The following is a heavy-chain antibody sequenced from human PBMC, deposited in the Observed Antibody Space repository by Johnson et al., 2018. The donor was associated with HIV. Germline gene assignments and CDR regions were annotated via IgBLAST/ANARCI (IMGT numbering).Heavy chain of an antibody. V-gene: IGHV3-30-3*01. CDR2: ISYDGSNK. D-gene: IGHD3-22*01. Sequence: QVQLVESGGGVVQPGRSLRLSCAASGFTFSSYAMHWVRQAPGKGLEWVAVISYDGSNKYYADSVKGRFTISSDNSKNTLYLQMNSLRAEETAVYYCARDLRMIVVANAFDIWGQGTMVTVSS. CDR1: GFTFSSYA. J-gene: IGHJ3*02. CDR3: ARDLRMIVVANAFDI.